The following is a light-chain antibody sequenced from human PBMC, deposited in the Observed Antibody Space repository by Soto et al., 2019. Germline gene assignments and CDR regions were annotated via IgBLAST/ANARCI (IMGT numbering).Light chain of an antibody. CDR2: DVI. Sequence: QSALTQPRSVSGSPGQSVTISCTGTSSDIGGYNYVSWYQQHPGKAPKLMIYDVIKRPSGVPDRFSGSKSGNTASLTVSGLQAADEADYFCKSYAGSNTDVFGSGTKLTVL. V-gene: IGLV2-11*01. CDR1: SSDIGGYNY. CDR3: KSYAGSNTDV. J-gene: IGLJ1*01.